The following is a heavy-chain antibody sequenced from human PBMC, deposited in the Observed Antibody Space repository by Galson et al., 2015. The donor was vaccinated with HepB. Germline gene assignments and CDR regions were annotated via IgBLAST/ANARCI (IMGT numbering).Heavy chain of an antibody. CDR2: MSGSGNDI. V-gene: IGHV3-11*01. Sequence: SLRLSCAPSGFTFSDYYMSWIRQAPGKGLECVAYMSGSGNDIYYADSVKGRFTISRDNAKNSLFLQMNSLRVEDTAVYYCANDIVAAGLFFDYWGQGTLVTVSS. J-gene: IGHJ4*02. CDR1: GFTFSDYY. CDR3: ANDIVAAGLFFDY. D-gene: IGHD6-13*01.